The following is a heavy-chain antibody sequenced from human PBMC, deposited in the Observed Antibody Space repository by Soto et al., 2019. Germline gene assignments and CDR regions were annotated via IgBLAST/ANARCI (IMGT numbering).Heavy chain of an antibody. J-gene: IGHJ4*02. CDR1: GFSLSTRGVG. CDR3: AHPADYGDSSTFDY. CDR2: IYWDDVK. D-gene: IGHD4-17*01. V-gene: IGHV2-5*02. Sequence: QITLKESGPTLVKPTQTLTLTCTFSGFSLSTRGVGVGWIRQPPGKALVWLAVIYWDDVKRFRPSLKSWPTITKDTSKNQVVLTMTNMDPVDTATYYCAHPADYGDSSTFDYWGQGTLVTVSS.